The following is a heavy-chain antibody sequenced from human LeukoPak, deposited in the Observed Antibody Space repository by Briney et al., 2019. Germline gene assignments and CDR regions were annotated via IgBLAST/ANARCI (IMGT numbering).Heavy chain of an antibody. V-gene: IGHV3-30*18. Sequence: GGSLRLSCAASGFTFSSYGMHWVRQAPGKGLEWVAVISYDGSNKYYADSVKGRFTIPRDNSKNTLYLQMNSLRAEDTAVYYCAKTYYYDSSGYPYYFDYWGQGTLVTVSS. CDR2: ISYDGSNK. CDR3: AKTYYYDSSGYPYYFDY. J-gene: IGHJ4*02. D-gene: IGHD3-22*01. CDR1: GFTFSSYG.